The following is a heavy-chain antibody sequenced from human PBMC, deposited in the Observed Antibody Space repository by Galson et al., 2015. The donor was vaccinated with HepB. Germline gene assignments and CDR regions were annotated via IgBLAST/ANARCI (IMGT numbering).Heavy chain of an antibody. CDR3: AKDILADYYGSGRYQDYYYYGMDV. CDR1: GFTFSSYS. Sequence: SLRLSCAASGFTFSSYSMNWVRQAPGKGLEWVSYISSSSSTIYYADSVKGRFTISRDNSKNTLYLQMNSLRAEDTAVYYCAKDILADYYGSGRYQDYYYYGMDVWGQGTTVTVSS. V-gene: IGHV3-48*01. J-gene: IGHJ6*02. CDR2: ISSSSSTI. D-gene: IGHD3-10*01.